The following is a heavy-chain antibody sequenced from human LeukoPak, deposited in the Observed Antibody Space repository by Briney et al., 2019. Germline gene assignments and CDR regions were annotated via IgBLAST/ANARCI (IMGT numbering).Heavy chain of an antibody. CDR2: ISDSGGRT. V-gene: IGHV3-23*01. Sequence: GSLRLSCAVSGITLSNYGMSWVRQAPGKGLEWVAGISDSGGRTNYADSVKGRFTISRDNPKNTLYLQMNSLRAEDTAVYFCAKRGVVIRVILVGFHKEAYYFDSWSQGALVTVSS. D-gene: IGHD3-22*01. CDR1: GITLSNYG. J-gene: IGHJ4*02. CDR3: AKRGVVIRVILVGFHKEAYYFDS.